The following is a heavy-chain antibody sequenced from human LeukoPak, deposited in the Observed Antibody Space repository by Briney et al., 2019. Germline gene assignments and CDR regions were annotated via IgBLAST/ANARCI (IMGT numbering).Heavy chain of an antibody. J-gene: IGHJ4*02. D-gene: IGHD3-10*02. CDR2: IYYTGNT. CDR1: GGSTSDYY. CDR3: ARGGTLFTYFDS. Sequence: PSETLSLTCSVSGGSTSDYYWNWIRQPAGQGLEWLGRIYYTGNTAYNPSLESRLTMSLDTAKNQFSLKVTSVTAADTAVYYSARGGTLFTYFDSWGQGTLVTVSS. V-gene: IGHV4-4*07.